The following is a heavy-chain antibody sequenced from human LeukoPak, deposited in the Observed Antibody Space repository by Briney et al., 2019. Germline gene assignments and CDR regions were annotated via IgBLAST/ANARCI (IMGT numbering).Heavy chain of an antibody. CDR3: ARHAYDSSGYYYGGFDY. J-gene: IGHJ4*02. D-gene: IGHD3-22*01. V-gene: IGHV4-39*01. CDR2: IYYSGST. Sequence: ASETLSLTCTVSGDSISSSSYCWGWVRQPRGKGLEWIESIYYSGSTYYHPSRKSQLTISVDTTKNQFCLKLSSVPAADTAVYYCARHAYDSSGYYYGGFDYWGQGTLVTVSS. CDR1: GDSISSSSYC.